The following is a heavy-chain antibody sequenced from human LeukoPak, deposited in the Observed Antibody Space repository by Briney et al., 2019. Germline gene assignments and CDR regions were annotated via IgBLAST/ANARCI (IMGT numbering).Heavy chain of an antibody. D-gene: IGHD2-21*02. CDR1: GFSVSDNY. CDR2: IYSGGSI. J-gene: IGHJ5*02. V-gene: IGHV3-53*01. Sequence: GGSLRLSCAASGFSVSDNYMSWVRQAPGKGLECVSVIYSGGSIYYADPVKGRFTISRDNSRNTLYLQMNSLRVEDSAVYYCARDLASLSGGDYGGSWGQGTLVTVSS. CDR3: ARDLASLSGGDYGGS.